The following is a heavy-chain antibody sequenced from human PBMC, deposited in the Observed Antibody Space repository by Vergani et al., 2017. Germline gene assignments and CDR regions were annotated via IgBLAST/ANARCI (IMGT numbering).Heavy chain of an antibody. V-gene: IGHV3-30*18. J-gene: IGHJ4*02. D-gene: IGHD4-17*01. Sequence: QVHLVESGGGVVQPGRSLRLSCVVSGFTSSYYGMHWVRQAPGKGLEWVAVISYDGTQKYYADSVKGRFTISRDNSKKMLYLQMNSLRTEDTAVYYCAKRGDYGDYLGYWGQGTLVIVSS. CDR3: AKRGDYGDYLGY. CDR2: ISYDGTQK. CDR1: GFTSSYYG.